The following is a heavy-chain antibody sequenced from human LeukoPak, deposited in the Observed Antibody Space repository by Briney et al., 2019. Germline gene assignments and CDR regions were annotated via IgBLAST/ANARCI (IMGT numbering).Heavy chain of an antibody. CDR2: INHSGST. CDR3: AREAHYYDSSGYSDY. D-gene: IGHD3-22*01. CDR1: GFTVSSNY. Sequence: AGGSLRLSCAASGFTVSSNYMSWIRQPPGKGLEWIGEINHSGSTNYNPSLKSRVTISVDTSKNQFSLKLSSVTAADTAVYYCAREAHYYDSSGYSDYWGQGTLVTVSS. J-gene: IGHJ4*02. V-gene: IGHV4-34*01.